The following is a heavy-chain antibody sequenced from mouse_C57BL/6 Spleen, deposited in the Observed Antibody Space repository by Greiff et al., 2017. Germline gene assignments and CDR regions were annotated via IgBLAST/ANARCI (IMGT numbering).Heavy chain of an antibody. CDR2: IDPENGDT. Sequence: VQLQQSGAELVRPGASVKLSCTASGFNIKDDYMHWVKQRPEQGLEWIGWIDPENGDTEYASKFKGKATITADTSSNTAYLQLSSLTSEDTAFYYCTTGVYGSSWAYWGQGTLVTVSA. CDR3: TTGVYGSSWAY. J-gene: IGHJ3*01. D-gene: IGHD1-1*01. CDR1: GFNIKDDY. V-gene: IGHV14-4*01.